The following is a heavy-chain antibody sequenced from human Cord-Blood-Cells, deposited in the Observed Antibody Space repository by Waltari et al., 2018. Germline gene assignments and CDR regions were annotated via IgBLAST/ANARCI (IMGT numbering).Heavy chain of an antibody. D-gene: IGHD6-13*01. V-gene: IGHV1-46*01. CDR1: GYTFTRYY. CDR3: ARDSSSWYGGGAFDI. Sequence: QVQLVQSGAEVKKPVASVKVSCNASGYTFTRYYMHWVRQDPGQGLEWMGIINPSGGSTSYAQKFQGRVTMTRDTSTSTVYMELSSLRSEDTAVYYCARDSSSWYGGGAFDIWGQGTMVTVSS. J-gene: IGHJ3*02. CDR2: INPSGGST.